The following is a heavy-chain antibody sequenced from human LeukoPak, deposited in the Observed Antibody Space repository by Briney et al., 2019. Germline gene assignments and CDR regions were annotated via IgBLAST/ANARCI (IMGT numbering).Heavy chain of an antibody. Sequence: SETLSLTCAVSGYSIRSGDYWGWIRQSPGKGLEWIGSIYHSGSTHYNPSLKSRVTISVDTSKNQFSLMLSSVTAADTAIYYCARNRSVTTAPGFDHWGQGTLVTVSS. CDR2: IYHSGST. CDR1: GYSIRSGDY. V-gene: IGHV4-38-2*01. J-gene: IGHJ4*02. D-gene: IGHD4-17*01. CDR3: ARNRSVTTAPGFDH.